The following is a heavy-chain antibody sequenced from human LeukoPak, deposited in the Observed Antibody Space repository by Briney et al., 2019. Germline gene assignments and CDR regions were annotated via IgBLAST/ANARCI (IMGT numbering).Heavy chain of an antibody. D-gene: IGHD3-10*01. J-gene: IGHJ6*03. CDR2: IIPIFGTA. CDR3: ASAGITMVRGVIMTNYYYMDV. Sequence: ASVKVSCKASGYTFTSYGISWVRQAPGQGLEWMGGIIPIFGTANYAQKFQGRVTITADESTSTAYMELSSLRSEDTAVYYCASAGITMVRGVIMTNYYYMDVWGKGTTVTVSS. CDR1: GYTFTSYG. V-gene: IGHV1-69*13.